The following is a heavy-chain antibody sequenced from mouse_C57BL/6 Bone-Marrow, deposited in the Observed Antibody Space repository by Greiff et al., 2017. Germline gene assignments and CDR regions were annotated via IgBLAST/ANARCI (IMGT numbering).Heavy chain of an antibody. Sequence: QVQLQQPGAELVMPGASVKLSCKASGYTFTSYWMHWVKQRPGQGLEWIGEIDPSDSYTNYNQKFKGKFTLTVDKSSSAAYMQLSSLTSEDSAVYYGARSFDGYWYVDVWGTGTTVTVSS. CDR3: ARSFDGYWYVDV. V-gene: IGHV1-69*01. J-gene: IGHJ1*03. D-gene: IGHD2-3*01. CDR2: IDPSDSYT. CDR1: GYTFTSYW.